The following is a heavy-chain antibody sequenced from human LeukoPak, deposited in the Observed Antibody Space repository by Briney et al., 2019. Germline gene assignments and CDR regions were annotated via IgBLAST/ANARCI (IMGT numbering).Heavy chain of an antibody. J-gene: IGHJ4*02. Sequence: GGSLRLSCAASGFTFSSYAMHWVRQAPGKGLEWVAVISYDGSNKYYADSVKGRFTISGDNSKNTLYLQMNSLRAEDTAVYYCAREPDIVVVPAAIFGEWGQGTLVTVSS. D-gene: IGHD2-2*01. CDR3: AREPDIVVVPAAIFGE. V-gene: IGHV3-30-3*01. CDR1: GFTFSSYA. CDR2: ISYDGSNK.